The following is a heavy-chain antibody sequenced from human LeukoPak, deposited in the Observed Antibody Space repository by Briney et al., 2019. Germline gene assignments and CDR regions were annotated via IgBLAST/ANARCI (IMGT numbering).Heavy chain of an antibody. D-gene: IGHD5-18*01. CDR3: AKDPPTVMANAFHI. V-gene: IGHV3-23*01. CDR2: RSGSGGTT. CDR1: GFTFSSYG. Sequence: PAGSLRLSCAASGFTFSSYGISWVRQAPGKGLEWVSSRSGSGGTTYYADSVKSRFTISRDNSKNTLYLQMNSLRADDTAVYSCAKDPPTVMANAFHIWGQGTMVTVS. J-gene: IGHJ3*02.